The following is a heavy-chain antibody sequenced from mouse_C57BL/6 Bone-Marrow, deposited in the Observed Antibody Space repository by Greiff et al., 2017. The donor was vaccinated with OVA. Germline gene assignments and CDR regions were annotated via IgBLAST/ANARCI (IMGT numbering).Heavy chain of an antibody. CDR3: ASCHGNYGFAY. D-gene: IGHD2-1*01. CDR2: IDPSDSET. V-gene: IGHV1-52*01. J-gene: IGHJ3*01. CDR1: GYTFTSYW. Sequence: VQLQQPGAELVRPGSSVKLSCKASGYTFTSYWMHWVKQRPIQGLEWIGNIDPSDSETHYTQKFKDKATLTVDKSSSTAYMQLSSLTSEDSAVYYCASCHGNYGFAYWGQGTLVTVSA.